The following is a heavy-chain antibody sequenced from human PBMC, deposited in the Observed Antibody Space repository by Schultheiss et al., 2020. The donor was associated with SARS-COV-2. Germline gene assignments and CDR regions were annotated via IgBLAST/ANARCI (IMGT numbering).Heavy chain of an antibody. CDR2: ISSSSSYI. CDR3: VKAGYCSSTSCPSYGAFDI. CDR1: GFTFSDYY. Sequence: GGSLRLSCSASGFTFSDYYMSWIRQAPGKGLEWVSYISSSSSYIYYADSVKGRFTISRDNSKNTLYLQMSSLRAEDTAVYYCVKAGYCSSTSCPSYGAFDIWGQGTMVTVSS. J-gene: IGHJ3*02. V-gene: IGHV3-11*06. D-gene: IGHD2-2*01.